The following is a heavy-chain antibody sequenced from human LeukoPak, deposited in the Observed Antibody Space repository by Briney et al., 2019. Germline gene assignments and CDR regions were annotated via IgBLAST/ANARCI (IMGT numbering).Heavy chain of an antibody. CDR2: IYTSGST. V-gene: IGHV4-4*09. J-gene: IGHJ6*03. CDR3: ARLASSYYYYLDV. Sequence: SENLSLNCTVSGGSISSYYWSWIRQPPGQGLEWIGYIYTSGSTNYNPSLKSRVTISVDTSKNQCSLKLSSVTAADTAVYYCARLASSYYYYLDVWGKGTTVTVSS. CDR1: GGSISSYY.